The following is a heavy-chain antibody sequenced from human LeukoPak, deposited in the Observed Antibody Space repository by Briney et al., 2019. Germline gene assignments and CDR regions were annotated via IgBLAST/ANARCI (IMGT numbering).Heavy chain of an antibody. CDR2: ISFDGSNK. Sequence: AGGSLRLSCAASGLTLSNYGMHWVRQAPGKGLEWVAGISFDGSNKFYADSVKGRFTISRDNSKNTLYLQMNSLRPEDTAVYYCARDHRLYYYDSSGYYGMDVWGQGTTVTVSS. J-gene: IGHJ6*02. CDR3: ARDHRLYYYDSSGYYGMDV. D-gene: IGHD3-22*01. V-gene: IGHV3-30*03. CDR1: GLTLSNYG.